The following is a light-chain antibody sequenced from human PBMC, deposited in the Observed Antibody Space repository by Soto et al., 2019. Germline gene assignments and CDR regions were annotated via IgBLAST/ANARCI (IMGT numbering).Light chain of an antibody. CDR1: QSVSNNY. CDR2: GAS. V-gene: IGKV3-20*01. CDR3: QQYGSAGT. Sequence: EIALTQSPGTLSLSPGERATLSCRASQSVSNNYLAWYQQKPGQAPRLLIYGASNRATGIPDRFSGSGSGTDFTLTISRLEPDDFAVYYCQQYGSAGTFGQGTKVEIK. J-gene: IGKJ1*01.